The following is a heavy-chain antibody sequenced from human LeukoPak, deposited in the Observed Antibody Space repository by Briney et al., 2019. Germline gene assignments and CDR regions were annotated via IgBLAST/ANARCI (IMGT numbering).Heavy chain of an antibody. CDR1: GFTFSSYW. Sequence: GGSLRLSCAASGFTFSSYWMHWVRQAPGKGLVWVSRINSDGSSTSYADSVKGRFTISRDNAKITLYLQMNSLRAEDTAVYYCARERDYSNYGTLAFDIWGQGTMVTVSS. D-gene: IGHD4-11*01. CDR2: INSDGSST. V-gene: IGHV3-74*01. J-gene: IGHJ3*02. CDR3: ARERDYSNYGTLAFDI.